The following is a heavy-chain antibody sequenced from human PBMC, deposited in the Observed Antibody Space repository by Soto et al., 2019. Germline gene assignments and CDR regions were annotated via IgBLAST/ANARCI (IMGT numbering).Heavy chain of an antibody. D-gene: IGHD4-17*01. CDR2: IYYSGRT. CDR3: ASRGLNGDPFDH. V-gene: IGHV4-39*01. CDR1: GGSIISTTYY. J-gene: IGHJ4*02. Sequence: PSETLSLTCTVSGGSIISTTYYWGWIRQPPGKGLEWIGSIYYSGRTYYNPSLKSRVTISVDTYKNQFSLKLSSVTATDTAVYYCASRGLNGDPFDHWGQGTLVTVSS.